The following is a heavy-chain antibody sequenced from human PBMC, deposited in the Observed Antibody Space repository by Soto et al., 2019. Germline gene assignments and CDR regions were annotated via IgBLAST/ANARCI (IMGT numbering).Heavy chain of an antibody. CDR1: GFTFSSYG. CDR2: IWYDGSNK. V-gene: IGHV3-33*01. CDR3: ARGSRAVAAYFDI. J-gene: IGHJ3*02. D-gene: IGHD6-19*01. Sequence: PGGSLRLSCAASGFTFSSYGMHWVRQAPGKGLEWVAVIWYDGSNKYYADSVKGRFTISRDNSKNTLYLQMNSLRAEDTAVYYCARGSRAVAAYFDIWGQGTMVTVSS.